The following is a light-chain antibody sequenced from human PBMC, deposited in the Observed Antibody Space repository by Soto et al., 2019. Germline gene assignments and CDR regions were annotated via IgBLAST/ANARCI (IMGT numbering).Light chain of an antibody. V-gene: IGKV3-20*01. CDR3: QQNMSSAT. Sequence: EIVLTQSPGSLSLSPGQRATLSCRASQSVDTTFFAWYQKKPGQAPRLLIYGASKRATGIPDRFSGSGSGKAFTLINGRLRPEDLAVYNNQQNMSSATFGQGTKVKNK. CDR1: QSVDTTF. CDR2: GAS. J-gene: IGKJ1*01.